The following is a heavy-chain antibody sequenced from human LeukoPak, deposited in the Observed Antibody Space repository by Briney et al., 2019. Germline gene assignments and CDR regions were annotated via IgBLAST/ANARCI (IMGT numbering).Heavy chain of an antibody. CDR3: ATGVLRFGELSPFNY. CDR2: IYYSGST. J-gene: IGHJ4*02. V-gene: IGHV4-59*01. D-gene: IGHD3-10*01. CDR1: GGSISSYY. Sequence: SETLSLTCTVSGGSISSYYWSWIRQPPGKGLEWIGYIYYSGSTNYNPSLKGRVTISVDTSKNQFSLKLSSVTAADTAVYYCATGVLRFGELSPFNYWGQGTLVTVSS.